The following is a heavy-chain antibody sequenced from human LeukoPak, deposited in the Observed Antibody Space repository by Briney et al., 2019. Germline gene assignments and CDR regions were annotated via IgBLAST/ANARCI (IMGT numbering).Heavy chain of an antibody. D-gene: IGHD2-15*01. CDR2: IYYSGST. J-gene: IGHJ6*03. CDR3: ARGRCGGGGNCYYYYYYMDV. V-gene: IGHV4-31*03. CDR1: GGSISSGGYY. Sequence: SQTLSLTCTVSGGSISSGGYYWSWIRQHPGKGLEWIGYIYYSGSTYYNPSLKSRVTISVDTSKNQFSLKLSSVTAADTAVYYCARGRCGGGGNCYYYYYYMDVWGKGTTVTVSS.